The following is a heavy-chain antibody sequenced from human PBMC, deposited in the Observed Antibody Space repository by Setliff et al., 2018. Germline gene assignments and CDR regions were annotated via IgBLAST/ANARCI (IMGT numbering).Heavy chain of an antibody. D-gene: IGHD3-22*01. CDR2: VYHSGGT. CDR3: ARRDSTGFYGYSFDF. V-gene: IGHV4-39*01. CDR1: GGSISSGSDY. J-gene: IGHJ4*02. Sequence: SETLSLTCTVSGGSISSGSDYWAWIRQPPGKGLEWLGTVYHSGGTYYNPSLKSRVTISVDTSKNQFSLKLTSVSAADTAVYYCARRDSTGFYGYSFDFWGQGTLVTVSS.